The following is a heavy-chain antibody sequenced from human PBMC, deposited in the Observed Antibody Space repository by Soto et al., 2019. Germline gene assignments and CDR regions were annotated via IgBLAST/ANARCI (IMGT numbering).Heavy chain of an antibody. V-gene: IGHV4-30-4*01. Sequence: PSETLSLTCTVSGASISRGDYYWTWIRQPPGKGLEWIGYIYSSGSAHYNPSVKSRVTMSVDTSKNQFSLRLSSVTAADTAVYFCARRLGPRSRLGPWGKGTLVTV. CDR1: GASISRGDYY. CDR2: IYSSGSA. CDR3: ARRLGPRSRLGP. J-gene: IGHJ5*02. D-gene: IGHD3-16*01.